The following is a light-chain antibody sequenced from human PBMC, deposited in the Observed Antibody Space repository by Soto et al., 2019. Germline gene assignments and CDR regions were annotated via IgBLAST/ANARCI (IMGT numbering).Light chain of an antibody. J-gene: IGKJ2*01. V-gene: IGKV1-27*01. CDR3: QKYYSVPYT. Sequence: DIQMTQSPSSLSASVGDRVTITCRASQGMSNYLAWYQQKPGKVPKLLIYAAYTLQSGFPSRFSGSGSGTDFTLTISSLQPEDVATYYCQKYYSVPYTFGQGTKLEIK. CDR2: AAY. CDR1: QGMSNY.